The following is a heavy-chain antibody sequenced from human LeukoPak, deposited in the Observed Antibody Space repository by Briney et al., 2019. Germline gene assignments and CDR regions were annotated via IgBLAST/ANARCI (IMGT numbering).Heavy chain of an antibody. CDR3: ARSLSGYDPLSAF. V-gene: IGHV3-48*01. J-gene: IGHJ4*01. CDR2: ITATSNTF. CDR1: GFTFTSYS. D-gene: IGHD5-12*01. Sequence: GGSPRLSCEVSGFTFTSYSMTWVRQVPGKGLEWIAYITATSNTFYYADSVKGRFTISRDNARNSLFLQMHSLTVEDTAVYYCARSLSGYDPLSAFWGQGTLVTVS.